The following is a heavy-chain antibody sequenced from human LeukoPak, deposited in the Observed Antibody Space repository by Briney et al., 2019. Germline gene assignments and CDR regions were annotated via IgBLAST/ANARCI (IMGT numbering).Heavy chain of an antibody. CDR1: GFDFSSNW. V-gene: IGHV3-74*01. CDR2: IKGDGIST. J-gene: IGHJ4*02. D-gene: IGHD3-3*01. CDR3: AKDHYWSIDY. Sequence: GGSLSLSCAASGFDFSSNWMHWVRHAPGQGLVWVSRIKGDGISTNYADSVKGRFTISRDIAKNTLYLQMNSLRAEDTGVYYCAKDHYWSIDYWGRGTLVTVSS.